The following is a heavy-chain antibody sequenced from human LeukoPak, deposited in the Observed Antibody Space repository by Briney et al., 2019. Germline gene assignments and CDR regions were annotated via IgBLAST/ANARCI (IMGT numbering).Heavy chain of an antibody. CDR3: ARTDTAGDY. V-gene: IGHV4-59*01. J-gene: IGHJ4*02. CDR1: GFTFSSYA. D-gene: IGHD5-18*01. Sequence: TGGSLRLSCAASGFTFSSYAMSWVRQPPGKGLEFLGHVHYSGTANYKPSLRSRVTISIATSKQQFFLKLKSVTAADTAVYYCARTDTAGDYWGQGTLVTVSS. CDR2: VHYSGTA.